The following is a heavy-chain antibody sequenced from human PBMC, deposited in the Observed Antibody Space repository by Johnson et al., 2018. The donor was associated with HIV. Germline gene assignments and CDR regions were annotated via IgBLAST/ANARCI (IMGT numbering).Heavy chain of an antibody. CDR2: IYSGGST. J-gene: IGHJ3*02. D-gene: IGHD6-13*01. Sequence: VQLVESGGGVVQPGRSLRLSCAASGFTFSSYAMHWVRQAPGKGLEWVSVIYSGGSTYYADSVQGRFTISRDNSKNTLYLQMNRLRADDTALYYCARGGAGIAAAEDAFDIWGQGTMVTVSS. V-gene: IGHV3-NL1*01. CDR3: ARGGAGIAAAEDAFDI. CDR1: GFTFSSYA.